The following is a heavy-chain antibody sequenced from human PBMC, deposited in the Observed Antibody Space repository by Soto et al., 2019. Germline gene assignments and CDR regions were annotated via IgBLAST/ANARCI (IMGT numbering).Heavy chain of an antibody. J-gene: IGHJ2*01. CDR1: GASFAGYY. CDR3: ARYGGTSIWYFDI. Sequence: QVQLQQWGAGLLKPSETLSLTCTVYGASFAGYYWTWLRQSPGKGLEWMGEVSHSGIAKYNPSLGSRVTISLDTSNNQFSLDLTSVTAADTAVYYCARYGGTSIWYFDIWGRGTLVSVSS. V-gene: IGHV4-34*01. CDR2: VSHSGIA. D-gene: IGHD2-15*01.